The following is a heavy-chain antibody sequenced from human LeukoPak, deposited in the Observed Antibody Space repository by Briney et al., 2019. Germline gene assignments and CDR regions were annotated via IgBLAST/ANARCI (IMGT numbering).Heavy chain of an antibody. CDR2: IYYSGST. V-gene: IGHV4-59*08. J-gene: IGHJ5*02. D-gene: IGHD2-2*01. CDR1: GGSISSYY. Sequence: SETLSLTCTVSGGSISSYYWSWIRQPPGKGLEWIGYIYYSGSTNYNPSLKSRVTISVDTSKNQFSLKLSSVTAADTAVYYCARHQEGGYCSSTSCYGWFDPWGQGTLVTVSS. CDR3: ARHQEGGYCSSTSCYGWFDP.